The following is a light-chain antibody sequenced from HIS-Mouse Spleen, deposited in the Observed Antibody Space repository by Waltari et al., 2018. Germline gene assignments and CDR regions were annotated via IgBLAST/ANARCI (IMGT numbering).Light chain of an antibody. J-gene: IGLJ2*01. CDR2: DVS. Sequence: QSALTQPASVSGSPGQSLTISCTGTSSDVGGYNSVSWYQQHPGKAPKLMIYDVSNRPSGVSNRFSGSKSGNTASLTISGLQAEDEADYYCSSYTSSSFNVVFGGGTKLTVL. CDR1: SSDVGGYNS. V-gene: IGLV2-14*03. CDR3: SSYTSSSFNVV.